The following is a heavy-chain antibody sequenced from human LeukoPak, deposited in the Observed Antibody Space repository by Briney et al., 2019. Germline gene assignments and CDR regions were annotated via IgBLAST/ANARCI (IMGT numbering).Heavy chain of an antibody. V-gene: IGHV3-15*01. CDR3: TTDLAAVGKGEFDY. J-gene: IGHJ4*02. CDR2: FKSETVI. D-gene: IGHD6-13*01. Sequence: GGSLRLSCAASGFAFSSAWMNWVRQAPGKGLEWVGHFKSETVIEYAAPVKGRFSMSRDDSQNTLYLQMNSLKTDDTAVYYCTTDLAAVGKGEFDYWGQGTLVTVSS. CDR1: GFAFSSAW.